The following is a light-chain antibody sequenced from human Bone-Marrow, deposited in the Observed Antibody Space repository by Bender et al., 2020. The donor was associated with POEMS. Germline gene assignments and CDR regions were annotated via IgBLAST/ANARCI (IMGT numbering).Light chain of an antibody. V-gene: IGLV2-14*01. Sequence: QSALTQPRSVSGSPGQSVTISCTGGSSDVGGYDYVSWYQHHPDTAPKLIIYAVSNRPSGVSIRFSGSKSGNTASLTISALQADDEADYYCSSYSTTSTLILGTGTQVTV. CDR3: SSYSTTSTLI. J-gene: IGLJ1*01. CDR1: SSDVGGYDY. CDR2: AVS.